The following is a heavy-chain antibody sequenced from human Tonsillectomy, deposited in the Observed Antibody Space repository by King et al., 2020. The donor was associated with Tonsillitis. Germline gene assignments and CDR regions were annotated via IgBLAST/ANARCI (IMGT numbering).Heavy chain of an antibody. Sequence: QLQESGPGLVKPSETLSLTCTVSGGSISSYYWSWIRQPPGKGLEWIGYIYYSGSTNYNPSLQSRVTISVDTSKNQFSLKLSSVTAADTAVYYCARGDIVVVPAAIEDIYYYMDVWGKGTTVTVSS. CDR3: ARGDIVVVPAAIEDIYYYMDV. J-gene: IGHJ6*03. D-gene: IGHD2-2*01. V-gene: IGHV4-59*01. CDR1: GGSISSYY. CDR2: IYYSGST.